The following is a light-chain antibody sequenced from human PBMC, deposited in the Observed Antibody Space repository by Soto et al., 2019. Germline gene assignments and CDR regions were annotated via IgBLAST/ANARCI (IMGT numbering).Light chain of an antibody. CDR2: GAS. J-gene: IGKJ1*01. V-gene: IGKV3-15*01. CDR1: QSVSSN. Sequence: MVTTQSPATLSVSAWQGANLSISSSQSVSSNLAWYQQKPGQAPRLLIYGASTRATGIPARFSGSGSGTEFTLTISSLQSEDFAVYYCQQYNNWPPWTFGQGTKV. CDR3: QQYNNWPPWT.